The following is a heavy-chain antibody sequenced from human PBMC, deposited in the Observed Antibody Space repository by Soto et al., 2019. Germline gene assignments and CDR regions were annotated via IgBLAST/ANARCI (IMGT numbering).Heavy chain of an antibody. CDR1: GYTFTSYA. J-gene: IGHJ4*02. CDR3: ARADSLWCGEPPAGY. CDR2: INAGNGNT. V-gene: IGHV1-3*01. D-gene: IGHD3-10*01. Sequence: QVQLVQSGAEVKKPGASVKVSCKASGYTFTSYAMHWVRQAPGQRLEWMGWINAGNGNTKYSQKFQGRVTITRDTSASTAYKEQSSFRAEDTAVYYCARADSLWCGEPPAGYRGQGTLVTLAS.